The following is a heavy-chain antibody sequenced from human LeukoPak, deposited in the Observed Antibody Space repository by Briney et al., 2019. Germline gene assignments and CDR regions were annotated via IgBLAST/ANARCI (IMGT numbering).Heavy chain of an antibody. CDR1: GYTLTNHF. CDR2: IIPIFGTA. V-gene: IGHV1-69*13. Sequence: ASVKVSCKASGYTLTNHFMHWVRQAPGQGLEWMGGIIPIFGTANYAQKFQGRVTITADESTSTAYMELSSLRSEDTAVYYCARAVKEDIVVVDYYYYGMDVWGQGTTVTVSS. J-gene: IGHJ6*02. CDR3: ARAVKEDIVVVDYYYYGMDV. D-gene: IGHD2-15*01.